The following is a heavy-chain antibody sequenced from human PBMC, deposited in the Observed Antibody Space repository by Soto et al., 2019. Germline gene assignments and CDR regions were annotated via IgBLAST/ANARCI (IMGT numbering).Heavy chain of an antibody. CDR1: GFTFSNFA. CDR3: AKDTSSSPYYMDV. Sequence: EVQVLESGGGSVQPGGSLRLSCAASGFTFSNFAMSWVRHAPGKGLEWGSEISGSTGTTYYADSVKGRFIISRDNSKNTLQLQMNSLRAEDTAVYYCAKDTSSSPYYMDVWGKGTTVTVSS. CDR2: ISGSTGTT. V-gene: IGHV3-23*01. J-gene: IGHJ6*03. D-gene: IGHD2-2*01.